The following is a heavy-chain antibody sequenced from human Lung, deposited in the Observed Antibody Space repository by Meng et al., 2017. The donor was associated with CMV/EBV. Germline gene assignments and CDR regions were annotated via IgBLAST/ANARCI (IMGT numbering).Heavy chain of an antibody. Sequence: SXTLSLXCAVSGGSITSTKWWNWVRQPPGKGLEWIGEIHHSATTNYNPSLQSRVTMSVDKSKNHFSLNLSSVTAADTAVYYCARARIQLWRPHFDCWGHGXLVTVSS. CDR1: GGSITSTKW. CDR3: ARARIQLWRPHFDC. V-gene: IGHV4-4*02. J-gene: IGHJ4*01. D-gene: IGHD5-18*01. CDR2: IHHSATT.